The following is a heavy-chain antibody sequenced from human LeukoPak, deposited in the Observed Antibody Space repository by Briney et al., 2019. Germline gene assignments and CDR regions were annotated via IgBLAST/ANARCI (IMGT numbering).Heavy chain of an antibody. CDR1: GYTFTSHG. Sequence: GASVKVSCKASGYTFTSHGISWVRQAPGQGLEWMGWINPNSGGTNYAQKFQGRVTMTRDTSISTAYMELSRLRSDDTAVYYCAREAVTSDAFDIWGRGTMVTVSS. V-gene: IGHV1-2*02. CDR3: AREAVTSDAFDI. D-gene: IGHD4-17*01. CDR2: INPNSGGT. J-gene: IGHJ3*02.